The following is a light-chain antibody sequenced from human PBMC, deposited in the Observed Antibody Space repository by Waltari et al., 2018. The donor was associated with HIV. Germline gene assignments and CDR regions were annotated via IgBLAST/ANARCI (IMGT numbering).Light chain of an antibody. J-gene: IGLJ2*01. Sequence: QSALTQPRSVSGSLGQSVTISCTVISSDVGGYNYVSWYQQHPGKAPKLLIVDVTKRPSGVHDAFSGSKSGDTSSLTISGLQSEDEAEYYCCSYAGSYVCGVVFGGGTNLTVL. CDR2: DVT. CDR3: CSYAGSYVCGVV. V-gene: IGLV2-11*01. CDR1: SSDVGGYNY.